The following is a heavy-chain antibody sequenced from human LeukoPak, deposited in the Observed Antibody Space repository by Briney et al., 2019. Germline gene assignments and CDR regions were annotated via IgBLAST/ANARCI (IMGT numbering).Heavy chain of an antibody. V-gene: IGHV4-39*07. J-gene: IGHJ4*02. D-gene: IGHD5-18*01. CDR1: GGSISSSSYY. Sequence: SETLSLTCTVSGGSISSSSYYWGWIRQPPGKALDWSGSIYYSGSTYYNPSLKSRVTISVDTSKNQFSLKLSSVTAADTAVYYCARDWGDTAMPEYYFDCWGQGTLVTVSS. CDR2: IYYSGST. CDR3: ARDWGDTAMPEYYFDC.